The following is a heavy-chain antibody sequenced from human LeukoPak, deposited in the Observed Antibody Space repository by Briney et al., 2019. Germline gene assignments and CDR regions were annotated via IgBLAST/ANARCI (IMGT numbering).Heavy chain of an antibody. J-gene: IGHJ4*02. CDR1: GGFINSGDYY. V-gene: IGHV4-31*03. Sequence: SQTLSLTCSVSGGFINSGDYYWSWIRQHPGKGLEWIGYIYYTGNTYYNPSLQSRVTMSTDTSKNQFSLKLSSVTAADTAVYYCAGATVDGWVVDWGQGTLVTVSS. D-gene: IGHD6-19*01. CDR3: AGATVDGWVVD. CDR2: IYYTGNT.